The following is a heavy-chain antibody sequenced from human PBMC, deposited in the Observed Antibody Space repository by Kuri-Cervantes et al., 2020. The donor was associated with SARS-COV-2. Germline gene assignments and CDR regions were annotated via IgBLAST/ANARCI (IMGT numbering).Heavy chain of an antibody. D-gene: IGHD4-17*01. CDR3: ARAPPVTTVTTIYYGKDV. Sequence: GESLKISCAASGFTFSSYSMNWVRQAPGKGLEWVSSISSSSSYIYYADSVKGRFTISRDNAKNSLYLQMNSLRAEDTAVYYCARAPPVTTVTTIYYGKDVWGQGTTVTVSS. J-gene: IGHJ6*02. V-gene: IGHV3-21*01. CDR2: ISSSSSYI. CDR1: GFTFSSYS.